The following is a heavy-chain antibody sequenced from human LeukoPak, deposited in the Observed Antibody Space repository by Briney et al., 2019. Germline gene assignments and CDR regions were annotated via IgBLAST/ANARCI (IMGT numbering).Heavy chain of an antibody. V-gene: IGHV1-69*13. CDR2: IIPIFGTA. D-gene: IGHD3-22*01. CDR3: ARVPYDSSGYYYLVGAFDI. CDR1: GGTFSSYA. Sequence: SVKVSCKASGGTFSSYAISWVRQAPGQGLEWMGGIIPIFGTANYAQKFQGRVTITADESTSTAYMELSSLRSEDTAVYYCARVPYDSSGYYYLVGAFDIWGQGTMVTASS. J-gene: IGHJ3*02.